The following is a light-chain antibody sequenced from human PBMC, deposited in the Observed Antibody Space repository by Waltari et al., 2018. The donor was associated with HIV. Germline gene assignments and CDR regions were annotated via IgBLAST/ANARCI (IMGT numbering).Light chain of an antibody. J-gene: IGLJ2*01. CDR1: SSNIGNNY. V-gene: IGLV1-51*01. Sequence: QSVLTQPPSVSAAPGHKVTISCSGSSSNIGNNYVSWYQQLPGTAPKLLIYDNNKRPSGIPDRFSGSKSGTSATLGITGLQTGDEADYYCGTWDSSLSAAVFGGGTKLTVL. CDR3: GTWDSSLSAAV. CDR2: DNN.